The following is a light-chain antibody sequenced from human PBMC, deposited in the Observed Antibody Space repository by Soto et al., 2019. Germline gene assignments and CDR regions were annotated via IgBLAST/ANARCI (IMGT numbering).Light chain of an antibody. CDR3: QQRYT. Sequence: EIVLTQSPATLSLSPGERATLSCRASQGVSSYLAWYQQKPGQAPRLLIYDASNRATGIPARFSGSGPGTDFTLTISCLEPEDFAVYYCQQRYTFGQGTKLEIK. CDR2: DAS. CDR1: QGVSSY. V-gene: IGKV3D-11*01. J-gene: IGKJ2*01.